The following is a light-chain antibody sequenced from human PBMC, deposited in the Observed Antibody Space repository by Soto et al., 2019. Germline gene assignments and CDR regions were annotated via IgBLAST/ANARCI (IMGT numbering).Light chain of an antibody. V-gene: IGKV1-39*01. CDR3: QQSYGTPWT. Sequence: DIQMTQSPSSLSASVGDRVAITCRASQNINSYLNWYRQKPGKAPDLLIYITSSLQSGVPSRFSGSGFGTDFTLTISGLQPEDFGTYYCQQSYGTPWTFGQGTKVEL. CDR2: ITS. J-gene: IGKJ1*01. CDR1: QNINSY.